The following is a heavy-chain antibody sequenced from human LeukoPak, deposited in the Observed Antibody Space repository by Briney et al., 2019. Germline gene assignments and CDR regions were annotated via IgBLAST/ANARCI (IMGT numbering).Heavy chain of an antibody. CDR3: ASSIGFWSGYYKGYFDY. J-gene: IGHJ4*02. D-gene: IGHD3-3*01. CDR2: IYYSGST. V-gene: IGHV4-39*07. CDR1: GGSISSSSYY. Sequence: SETLSLTCTVSGGSISSSSYYWGWIRQPPGKGLEWIGSIYYSGSTYYNPSLKSRVTISVDTSKNQFSLKLSSVTAADTAVYYCASSIGFWSGYYKGYFDYWGQGTLVTVSS.